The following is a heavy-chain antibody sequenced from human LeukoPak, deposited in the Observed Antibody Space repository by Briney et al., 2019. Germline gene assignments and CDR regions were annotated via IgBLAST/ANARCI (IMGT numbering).Heavy chain of an antibody. V-gene: IGHV3-48*01. CDR2: IGSVTDSIT. D-gene: IGHD1-26*01. J-gene: IGHJ4*02. Sequence: GGSLRLSCAASGFTFSSYSMNGVRQAPGKGLEWVSHIGSVTDSITHYADSVKGRFAISRDNSKDTLYLQMNSLRAEDTAVCYCAKLVGATPWDYWGQGTLVTVSS. CDR1: GFTFSSYS. CDR3: AKLVGATPWDY.